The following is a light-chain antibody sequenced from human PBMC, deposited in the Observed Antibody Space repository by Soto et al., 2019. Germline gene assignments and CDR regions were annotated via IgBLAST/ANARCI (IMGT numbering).Light chain of an antibody. V-gene: IGKV2-28*01. J-gene: IGKJ3*01. CDR2: LGS. CDR1: QSLLHSNGYNY. CDR3: IQALQTPPLT. Sequence: DIVMTQSPLSLPVTPGEPASISCRSSQSLLHSNGYNYLDWYLQKPGQSPQLLIYLGSNRASGVPDRFSGSGSGTDFTLKISRVEAEDVGVYYCIQALQTPPLTFGPGTKVDIK.